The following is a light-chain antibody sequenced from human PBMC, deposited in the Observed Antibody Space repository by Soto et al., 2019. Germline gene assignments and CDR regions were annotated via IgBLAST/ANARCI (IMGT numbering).Light chain of an antibody. V-gene: IGKV3-20*01. CDR2: GAS. J-gene: IGKJ1*01. CDR1: QSISSSY. Sequence: EIVLTQSPGTLSLSPGERATLSCRASQSISSSYLAWYQQEPGQAPRLLVYGASSRATGIPDRFSGSGSGTDFTLTISRLEPEDFALYYCQQYSSTFWTFGQGTKVEIK. CDR3: QQYSSTFWT.